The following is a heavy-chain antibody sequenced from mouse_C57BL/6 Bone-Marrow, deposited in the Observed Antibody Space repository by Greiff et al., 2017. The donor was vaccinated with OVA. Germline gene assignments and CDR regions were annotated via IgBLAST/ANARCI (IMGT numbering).Heavy chain of an antibody. CDR1: GYTFTNYW. D-gene: IGHD1-1*01. CDR3: ARYPPYYCGSSYWYFDV. V-gene: IGHV1-63*01. J-gene: IGHJ1*03. CDR2: IYPGGGYT. Sequence: VKLQESGAELVRPGTSVKMSCKASGYTFTNYWIGWAKQRPGHGLEWIGDIYPGGGYTNYNEKFKGKATLTADKSSSTAYMQFSSLTSEDSAIYYCARYPPYYCGSSYWYFDVWGTGTTVTVSS.